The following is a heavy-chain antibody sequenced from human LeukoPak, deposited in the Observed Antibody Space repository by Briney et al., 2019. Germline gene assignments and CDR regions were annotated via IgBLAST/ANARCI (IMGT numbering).Heavy chain of an antibody. D-gene: IGHD6-13*01. J-gene: IGHJ4*02. CDR2: ISGSGGST. V-gene: IGHV3-23*01. Sequence: SGGSLRLSCAASGFTFSSYAMSWVRQAPGKGLEWVSAISGSGGSTYYADSVKGRFTISRDNSKNTLYLQMDSLRAEDTAVYYCAKDSAAVGGPTTDWGQGTLVTVSS. CDR1: GFTFSSYA. CDR3: AKDSAAVGGPTTD.